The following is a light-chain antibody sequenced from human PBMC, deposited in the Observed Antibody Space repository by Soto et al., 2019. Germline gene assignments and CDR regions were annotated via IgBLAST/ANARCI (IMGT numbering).Light chain of an antibody. CDR2: KAS. V-gene: IGKV1-5*03. CDR3: QQYKSYPLT. Sequence: DIQVTQSPPTLSASVGDRVTITCRASQNIGTWLAWYQAKPGKAPKLLIYKASSLESGVPSRFSGSGSGTEFTLTISSLQTDDFGSYYCQQYKSYPLTFGGGTKVEIK. J-gene: IGKJ4*01. CDR1: QNIGTW.